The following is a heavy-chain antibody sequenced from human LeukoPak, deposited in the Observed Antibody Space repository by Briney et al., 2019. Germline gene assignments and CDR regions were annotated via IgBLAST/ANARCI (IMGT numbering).Heavy chain of an antibody. J-gene: IGHJ4*02. CDR3: ARTVATTLWAFDF. D-gene: IGHD3/OR15-3a*01. Sequence: GESLKISCRGTGYTFTRHWIGWVRQMPGKGLEWMGIIYPGDSDTRYSPSFQGQVTISADKSSNTAYLHWSSLEASDTGIYYCARTVATTLWAFDFWGQGTLVTVSS. CDR1: GYTFTRHW. V-gene: IGHV5-51*01. CDR2: IYPGDSDT.